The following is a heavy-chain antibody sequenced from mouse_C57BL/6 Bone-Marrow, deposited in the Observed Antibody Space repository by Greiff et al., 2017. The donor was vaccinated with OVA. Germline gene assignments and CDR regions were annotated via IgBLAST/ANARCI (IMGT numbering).Heavy chain of an antibody. V-gene: IGHV1-42*01. CDR2: INPRTGGT. J-gene: IGHJ2*01. D-gene: IGHD1-1*01. Sequence: VQLQQSGPELVKPGASVKISCKASGYSFTGYYMNWVKQSPEKSLEWIGEINPRTGGTTYNQKFKAKATLTVDKSSSTAYMQLKSLTSEDSAVYYGASSGYYYGLYYFDYWGQGTTLTVSS. CDR1: GYSFTGYY. CDR3: ASSGYYYGLYYFDY.